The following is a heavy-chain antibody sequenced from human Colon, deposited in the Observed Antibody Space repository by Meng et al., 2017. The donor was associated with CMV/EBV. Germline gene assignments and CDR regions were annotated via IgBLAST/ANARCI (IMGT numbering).Heavy chain of an antibody. J-gene: IGHJ4*02. CDR2: INPGGGEK. Sequence: GESLKISCAASGFIFSDYWMSWVRQTPGKGLEWVANINPGGGEKYYVDSVKGRFTISRDNSKNSLYLQMNSLRVEDTAIYYCMTPTASSDYWGQGTLVTVSS. CDR1: GFIFSDYW. D-gene: IGHD6-6*01. V-gene: IGHV3-7*01. CDR3: MTPTASSDY.